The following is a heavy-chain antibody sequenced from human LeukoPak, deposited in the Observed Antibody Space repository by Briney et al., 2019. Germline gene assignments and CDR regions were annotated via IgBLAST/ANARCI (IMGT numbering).Heavy chain of an antibody. CDR2: ISSSSSYI. Sequence: AGGSLRLSCAASGFTFSSYSMNWVRQAPGKGLEWVSSISSSSSYIYYADSVKGRFTISRDNAKNSLYLQMNGLRAEDTAVYYCARGSDISDYWGQGTLVTVSS. D-gene: IGHD3-9*01. V-gene: IGHV3-21*01. J-gene: IGHJ4*02. CDR3: ARGSDISDY. CDR1: GFTFSSYS.